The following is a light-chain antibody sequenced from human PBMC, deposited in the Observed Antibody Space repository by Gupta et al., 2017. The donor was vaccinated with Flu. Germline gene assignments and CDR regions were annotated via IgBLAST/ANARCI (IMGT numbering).Light chain of an antibody. CDR2: KAS. Sequence: DIQMTQSPSTLSAYVGDSVTITCRASQSIAGWLAWYQQKPGKAPKLPIYKASYLESGIQSRFSGSGSGTEYSLTICNLQPDDFATYYCHQYNTYPWAFGQGTQLEVK. CDR3: HQYNTYPWA. V-gene: IGKV1-5*03. J-gene: IGKJ1*01. CDR1: QSIAGW.